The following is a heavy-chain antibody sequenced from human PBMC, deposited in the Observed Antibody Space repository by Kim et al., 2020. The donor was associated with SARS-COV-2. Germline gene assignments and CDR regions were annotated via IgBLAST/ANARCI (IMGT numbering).Heavy chain of an antibody. Sequence: SETLSLTCAVYVASLSGYHWTWIRQPPGKGLEWIGEINHSGNSNCNPSLKSRVTILLDTSKNQFSLNLRSMTAADTPVYYCARGRAGVVPSPILGIGPHYDFYAMDVWGQGTTVTVSS. CDR3: ARGRAGVVPSPILGIGPHYDFYAMDV. CDR1: VASLSGYH. J-gene: IGHJ6*02. D-gene: IGHD2-2*02. V-gene: IGHV4-34*01. CDR2: INHSGNS.